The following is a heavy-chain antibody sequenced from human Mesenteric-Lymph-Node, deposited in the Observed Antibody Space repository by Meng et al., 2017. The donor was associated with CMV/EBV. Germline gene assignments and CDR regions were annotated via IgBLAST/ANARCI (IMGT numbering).Heavy chain of an antibody. J-gene: IGHJ5*02. CDR2: ISSSSSYI. V-gene: IGHV3-21*01. CDR3: ARLAMAAQFKWLDP. D-gene: IGHD6-13*01. CDR1: GFTFSSYS. Sequence: GESLKISCAASGFTFSSYSMNWVRQAPGKGLEWVSSISSSSSYIYYADSVKGRFTISRDNAKNSLYLQMNSLRAEDTAVYYCARLAMAAQFKWLDPWGQGTLVTVSS.